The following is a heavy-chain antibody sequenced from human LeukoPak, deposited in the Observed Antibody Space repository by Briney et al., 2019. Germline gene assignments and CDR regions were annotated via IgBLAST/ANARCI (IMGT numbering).Heavy chain of an antibody. D-gene: IGHD2-21*02. CDR1: GFTVSSNY. J-gene: IGHJ6*02. V-gene: IGHV3-66*01. Sequence: GGSLRLSCAASGFTVSSNYMSWVRQAPGKGLEWVSVIYSGGNTYYADSVKGRFSISRDNSKNTVYLQMNSLRAEDTAVYYCARRHIVVVTASFDYYYGMDVWGQGTTVTVSS. CDR2: IYSGGNT. CDR3: ARRHIVVVTASFDYYYGMDV.